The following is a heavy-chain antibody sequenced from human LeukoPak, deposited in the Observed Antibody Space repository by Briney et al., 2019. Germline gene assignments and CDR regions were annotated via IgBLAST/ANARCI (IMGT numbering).Heavy chain of an antibody. CDR2: MNPKRGNT. V-gene: IGHV1-8*01. D-gene: IGHD2-15*01. J-gene: IGHJ4*02. CDR3: AKVVSGGHSDF. Sequence: ASVTVSCTASGYTFTNYDRNWVRQAPGQGLEWMGWMNPKRGNTDYVQKFQGRVTITRTNAKSKAYMELSSLRSEDTAVYYCAKVVSGGHSDFWGQGPLVPVSS. CDR1: GYTFTNYD.